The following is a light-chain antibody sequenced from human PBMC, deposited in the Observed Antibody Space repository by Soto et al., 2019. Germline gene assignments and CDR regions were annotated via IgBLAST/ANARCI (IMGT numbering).Light chain of an antibody. V-gene: IGKV1-5*01. Sequence: DIQMTQSPSTLSASVGDRVTITCRASQSISSWLAWYQQKPGKAPKLLIYDASSLESGVPSRFSGSGSGTEFTLTISSLQSEDFAVYYCQQYNNGPQTFGQGTKV. J-gene: IGKJ1*01. CDR1: QSISSW. CDR2: DAS. CDR3: QQYNNGPQT.